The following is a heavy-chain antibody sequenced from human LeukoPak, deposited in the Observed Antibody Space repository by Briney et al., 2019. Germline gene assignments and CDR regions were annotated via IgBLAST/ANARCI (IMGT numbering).Heavy chain of an antibody. J-gene: IGHJ5*02. V-gene: IGHV1-8*01. CDR1: GYPFSTWE. D-gene: IGHD1-14*01. CDR2: VHPDSGNT. CDR3: ARGPRNDP. Sequence: GASVKVSCKTSGYPFSTWEINWVRQAAGQGLKWLGWVHPDSGNTDYAQRFRGRVTMSRDTSTSTAYMELSGLRLDDTAVYFCARGPRNDPWGQGTLVTVSS.